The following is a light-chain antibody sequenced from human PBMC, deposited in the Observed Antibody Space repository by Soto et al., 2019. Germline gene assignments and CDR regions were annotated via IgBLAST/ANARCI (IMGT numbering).Light chain of an antibody. J-gene: IGLJ2*01. V-gene: IGLV2-8*01. CDR3: SSYVGSNAVV. CDR2: DVS. Sequence: QSALTQPPSASGSPGQSVTISCTGTSGDVGAYNYVSWYQQHPGKAPKLMIYDVSKRPSGVPDRFSGSKSGNMASLTVSGLQSEDEADYYCSSYVGSNAVVFGGGTKLTVL. CDR1: SGDVGAYNY.